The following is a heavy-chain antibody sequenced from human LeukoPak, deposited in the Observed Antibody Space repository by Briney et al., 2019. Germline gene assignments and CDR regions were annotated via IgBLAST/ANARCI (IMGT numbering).Heavy chain of an antibody. D-gene: IGHD5-24*01. CDR3: ARERWLQPDY. CDR2: IDNAGSDK. J-gene: IGHJ4*02. Sequence: GGSLRLSCAASGFTFTTYWMSWVRQAPGKGLEWVANIDNAGSDKNYVDSVEGRFAISRDNAKNSLYLQMNSLRAEDTAVYYCARERWLQPDYWGQGILVTVSS. CDR1: GFTFTTYW. V-gene: IGHV3-7*01.